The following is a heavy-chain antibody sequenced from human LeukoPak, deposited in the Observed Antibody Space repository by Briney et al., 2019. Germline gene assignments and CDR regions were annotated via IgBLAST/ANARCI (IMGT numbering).Heavy chain of an antibody. CDR2: IKTKTDGGTA. V-gene: IGHV3-15*01. D-gene: IGHD3-10*01. CDR3: TRWAFGSGSYYRD. J-gene: IGHJ4*02. CDR1: AFIFSNAW. Sequence: GGSLRLSCAASAFIFSNAWMSWVRQAPGKGLEWVGRIKTKTDGGTADYAALVKGRFTISRDDSKNTLHLQMNSLKTEDTAVYYCTRWAFGSGSYYRDWGQGTLVTVSS.